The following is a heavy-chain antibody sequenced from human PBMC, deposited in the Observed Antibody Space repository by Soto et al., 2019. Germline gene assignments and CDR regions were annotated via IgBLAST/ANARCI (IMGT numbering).Heavy chain of an antibody. V-gene: IGHV5-51*01. CDR2: IHPGDSDA. CDR3: ARRADSSGYMEY. CDR1: GYSFTKYW. J-gene: IGHJ4*02. Sequence: GESLKISCKGSGYSFTKYWISWVRQMPGKGLELMGIIHPGDSDARYSPSFQGHVTSSADNSINTAYLQWSSLRASDTAIYYCARRADSSGYMEYWGQGILVTVSS. D-gene: IGHD3-22*01.